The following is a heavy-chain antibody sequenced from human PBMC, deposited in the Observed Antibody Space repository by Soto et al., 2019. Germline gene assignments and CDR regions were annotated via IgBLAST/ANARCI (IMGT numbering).Heavy chain of an antibody. V-gene: IGHV3-33*03. Sequence: QVHLVESGGGVVQPGTSLRLACEASGFRFSGYGMQWVRQTPGKWLEWVGVIWYDGSKTFYAYSVKGRFNISRDNSNNIVFLQMDSQRAEDTAVYHFLTYNCSGSCSALAYWGPGSLVTVSS. CDR2: IWYDGSKT. D-gene: IGHD1-20*01. CDR3: LTYNCSGSCSALAY. CDR1: GFRFSGYG. J-gene: IGHJ4*02.